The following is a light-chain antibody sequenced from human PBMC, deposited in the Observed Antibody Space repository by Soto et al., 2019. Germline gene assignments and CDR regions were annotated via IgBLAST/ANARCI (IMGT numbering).Light chain of an antibody. CDR2: GAS. CDR1: QSVTRSF. J-gene: IGKJ3*01. CDR3: HQYGSSPQA. Sequence: EIVLTQSPGTLSLSPGERVTLSCRASQSVTRSFLAWYQQKPGQAPRLLIYGASSRATGIPDRFSGSGSGTDFTLTISRLEPEDFAVYYCHQYGSSPQAFGPGTKLDIK. V-gene: IGKV3-20*01.